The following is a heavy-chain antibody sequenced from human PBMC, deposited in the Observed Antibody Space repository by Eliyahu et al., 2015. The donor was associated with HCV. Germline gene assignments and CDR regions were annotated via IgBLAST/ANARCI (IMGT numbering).Heavy chain of an antibody. CDR2: IKQDGSEK. D-gene: IGHD4-23*01. Sequence: EVQLVESGGGLVQPGGSLRXSCAASGFTFSSYWMSWVRQAPGKGLEWVANIKQDGSEKYYVDSVKGRFTISRDNAKNSLYLQMNSLRAEDTAVYYCARDRGRWSGNTDAFDIWGQGTMVTVSS. CDR1: GFTFSSYW. CDR3: ARDRGRWSGNTDAFDI. J-gene: IGHJ3*02. V-gene: IGHV3-7*01.